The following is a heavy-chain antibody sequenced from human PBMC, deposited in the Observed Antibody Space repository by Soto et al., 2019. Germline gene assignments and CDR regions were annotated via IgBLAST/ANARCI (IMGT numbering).Heavy chain of an antibody. J-gene: IGHJ4*02. CDR2: VNAGDGSA. D-gene: IGHD3-22*01. CDR3: ARERDSFDY. V-gene: IGHV1-46*01. CDR1: GFTFTLHY. Sequence: QVQLVQSGAEVTEPGASVKVSCKTFGFTFTLHYIHWVRQAPGQGLEWMGMVNAGDGSATYAREFRDKVSMTWDTSTSTVYLDLNSLNSEDTAIYYCARERDSFDYWGQGTLVSVSP.